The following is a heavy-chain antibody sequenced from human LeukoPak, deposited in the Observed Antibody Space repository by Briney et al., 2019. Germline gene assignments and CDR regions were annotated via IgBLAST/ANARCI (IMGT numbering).Heavy chain of an antibody. CDR1: GGSFSGYY. J-gene: IGHJ4*02. V-gene: IGHV4-34*01. CDR2: INHSGST. CDR3: ARRATTLAGGYFDY. D-gene: IGHD5-12*01. Sequence: SETLSLTCAVYGGSFSGYYWSWIRQPPGKGLEWIGEINHSGSTNYNPSLKSRVTISVDTSKNQFSLKLSSVTAADTAVYYCARRATTLAGGYFDYWGQGTLVSVSS.